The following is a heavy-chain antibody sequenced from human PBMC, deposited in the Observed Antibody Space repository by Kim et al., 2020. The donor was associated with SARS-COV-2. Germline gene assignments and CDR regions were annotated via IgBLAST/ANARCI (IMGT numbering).Heavy chain of an antibody. J-gene: IGHJ4*02. Sequence: GSKKNSAAPVKGRFTNSSDNSKNTLDLQMNSLRAEDTAVYYCARVVPAADYWGLGTLVTVSS. D-gene: IGHD2-2*01. V-gene: IGHV3-30-3*01. CDR2: GSKK. CDR3: ARVVPAADY.